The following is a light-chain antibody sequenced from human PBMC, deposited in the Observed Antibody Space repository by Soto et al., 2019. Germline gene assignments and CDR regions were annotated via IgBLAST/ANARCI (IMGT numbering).Light chain of an antibody. CDR3: SSYTRSSTHVV. V-gene: IGLV2-14*01. J-gene: IGLJ2*01. CDR2: EVT. CDR1: SSDVGGYNY. Sequence: QSALTQPASVSGSPGQSITISCTGTSSDVGGYNYVSWYQQHPGKAPKLMIYEVTNRPSGVSNRFSGSKSGNTASLTISGLQAEDEADYYCSSYTRSSTHVVFGGGTKVTFL.